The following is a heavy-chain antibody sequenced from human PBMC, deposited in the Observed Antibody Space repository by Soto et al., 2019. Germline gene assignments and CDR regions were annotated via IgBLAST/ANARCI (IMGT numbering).Heavy chain of an antibody. Sequence: GGSLRLSCAASGFTFSSYGMHWVRQAPGKGLGWVAVIWYDGSNKYYADSVKGRFTISRDNSKNTLYLQMNSLRAEDTAVYYCARDLGYCSSTSCYNYYYYGMDVWGQGXTVTVYS. V-gene: IGHV3-33*01. CDR2: IWYDGSNK. J-gene: IGHJ6*02. D-gene: IGHD2-2*02. CDR3: ARDLGYCSSTSCYNYYYYGMDV. CDR1: GFTFSSYG.